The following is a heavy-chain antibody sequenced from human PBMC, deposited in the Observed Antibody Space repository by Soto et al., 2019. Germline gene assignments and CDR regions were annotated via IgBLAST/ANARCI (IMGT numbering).Heavy chain of an antibody. Sequence: QVQLQESGPGLVKPSQTLSLTCTVSSGSISSAGHYWSWIRQPPGKGLEWIGYIYYSRSTYYNPSLKSRVTISVDTSKNQFSLKLSSVPAADTAVYYCARQGYRYGQGLDYWGQGNLVTVSS. V-gene: IGHV4-31*03. J-gene: IGHJ4*02. CDR1: SGSISSAGHY. D-gene: IGHD5-18*01. CDR3: ARQGYRYGQGLDY. CDR2: IYYSRST.